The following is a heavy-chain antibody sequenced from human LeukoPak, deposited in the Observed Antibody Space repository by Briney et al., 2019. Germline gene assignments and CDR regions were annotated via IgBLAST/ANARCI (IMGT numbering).Heavy chain of an antibody. Sequence: SETLSLTCAVYGGSFSGYYWSWIRQPPGKGLEWIGEINHRGSTNYNPSLKSRVTISADTSKNQFSLKLSSVTAADTAVYYCASRGYCSSTSCPNWFDPWGQGTLVTVSS. CDR2: INHRGST. CDR1: GGSFSGYY. D-gene: IGHD2-2*01. V-gene: IGHV4-34*01. J-gene: IGHJ5*02. CDR3: ASRGYCSSTSCPNWFDP.